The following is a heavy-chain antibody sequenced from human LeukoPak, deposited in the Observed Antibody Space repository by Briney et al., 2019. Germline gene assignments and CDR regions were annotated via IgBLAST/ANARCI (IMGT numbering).Heavy chain of an antibody. D-gene: IGHD4/OR15-4a*01. CDR1: VLTFSNYW. Sequence: PGGSLRLSCAASVLTFSNYWMTWVRQAPGKGLEWLAHIKQDGSDKYYVDSVKGRFTISRDNAKNSLYLQMNSLRAEDTAIFYCARLPLEYGAGCPTNPYYYYMDVWGKGTTVTVSS. CDR3: ARLPLEYGAGCPTNPYYYYMDV. V-gene: IGHV3-7*01. J-gene: IGHJ6*03. CDR2: IKQDGSDK.